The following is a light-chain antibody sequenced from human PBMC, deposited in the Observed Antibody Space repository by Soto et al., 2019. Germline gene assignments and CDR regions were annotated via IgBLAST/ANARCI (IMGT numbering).Light chain of an antibody. CDR2: DAS. V-gene: IGKV3-11*01. CDR3: QQSSNWPPWT. CDR1: QSVGTS. J-gene: IGKJ1*01. Sequence: EIVLTQSPATLSLSPGERATFSCKASQSVGTSLAWFQQQPGQAPRLLIYDASVRATGIPARFSGSGSGTDFTLTSSRLQPEDIAMYYCQQSSNWPPWTFGRGTRVEI.